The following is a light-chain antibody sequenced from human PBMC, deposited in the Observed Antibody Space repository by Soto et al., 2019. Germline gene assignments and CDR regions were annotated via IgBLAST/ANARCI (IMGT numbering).Light chain of an antibody. CDR1: QSISSY. V-gene: IGKV1-39*01. CDR3: QQSYSTLIT. Sequence: DIQMTQSPSSVSASVGERVPITWGASQSISSYLNWHQQKPGKAPKLLIYAASSLQSGVPSRFSGSGSGTDFTLTISSLQPEDFATYYCQQSYSTLITFGQGTRLEIK. J-gene: IGKJ5*01. CDR2: AAS.